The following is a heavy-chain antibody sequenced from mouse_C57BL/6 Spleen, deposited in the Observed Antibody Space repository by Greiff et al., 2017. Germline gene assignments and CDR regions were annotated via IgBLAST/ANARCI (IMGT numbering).Heavy chain of an antibody. D-gene: IGHD3-2*02. CDR3: ARGPRQLRLHYYAIDY. CDR1: GYTFTSYW. J-gene: IGHJ4*01. CDR2: IDPSDSYT. V-gene: IGHV1-59*01. Sequence: QVQLQQPGAELVRPGTSVKLSCKASGYTFTSYWMHWVKQRPGQGLEWIGVIDPSDSYTNYNQKFKGKATLTVDTSSSTAYMHLSSLTSEDSAVYYCARGPRQLRLHYYAIDYWGQGTSGTVSS.